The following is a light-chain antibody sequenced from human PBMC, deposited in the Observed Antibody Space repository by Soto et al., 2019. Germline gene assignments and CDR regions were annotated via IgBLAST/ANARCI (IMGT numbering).Light chain of an antibody. V-gene: IGKV1-5*03. CDR3: QQYNSYST. CDR1: QSISNW. CDR2: KAS. Sequence: DIQMTQSPSTLSAFVGDRVTITCRASQSISNWLAWYQQKPGKAPKLLIYKASSLHSGVPSRFSGSGSGPEFTLTISSLQPDDFANYYCQQYNSYSTFGQGTKVEIK. J-gene: IGKJ1*01.